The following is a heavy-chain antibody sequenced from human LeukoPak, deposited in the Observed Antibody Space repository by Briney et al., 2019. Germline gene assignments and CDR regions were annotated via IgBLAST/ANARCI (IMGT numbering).Heavy chain of an antibody. D-gene: IGHD4-17*01. CDR2: IVPVLRTA. V-gene: IGHV1-69*04. J-gene: IGHJ4*02. CDR1: RGSFNSYG. CDR3: ARASTVTTMGGFDY. Sequence: SVKVSCKASRGSFNSYGITWVRQAPGQGLECMGRIVPVLRTAHYAQRFQGRVTITADKSSNTAYMELRDLRFDDSAVYYCARASTVTTMGGFDYWGQGTLVTVSS.